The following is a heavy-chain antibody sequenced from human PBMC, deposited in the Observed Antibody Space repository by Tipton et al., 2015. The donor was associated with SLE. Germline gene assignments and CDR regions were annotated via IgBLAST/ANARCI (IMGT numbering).Heavy chain of an antibody. D-gene: IGHD3-10*01. Sequence: TLSLTCTVSGGTISSYYWSWIRQPPGKGLEWIGNIYTSETPYYNPSLKSRVTISVDTPKNQSSLKLSSVTAADTAVYYCARLAQLWFRELLYFDYWGQGTLVTVSS. CDR1: GGTISSYY. J-gene: IGHJ4*02. CDR2: IYTSETP. CDR3: ARLAQLWFRELLYFDY. V-gene: IGHV4-4*08.